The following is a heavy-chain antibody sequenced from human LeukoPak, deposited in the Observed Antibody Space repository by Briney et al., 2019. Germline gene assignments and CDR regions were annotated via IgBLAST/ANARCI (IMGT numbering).Heavy chain of an antibody. J-gene: IGHJ6*02. CDR1: GFTLSHYC. CDR3: ARMGPGWYYYGMDV. Sequence: GGSLTLSCAASGFTLSHYCMSWLRQAPAKGLAWVSYISSSSSYTNYADSVKGRFTFSRDNAKNSLYLQMNSLRAEDTAVYYCARMGPGWYYYGMDVWGQGTTVSVYS. CDR2: ISSSSSYT. D-gene: IGHD3-16*01. V-gene: IGHV3-11*03.